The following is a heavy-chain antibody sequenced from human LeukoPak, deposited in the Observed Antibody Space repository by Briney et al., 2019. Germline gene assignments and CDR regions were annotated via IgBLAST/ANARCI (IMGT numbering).Heavy chain of an antibody. CDR3: ARERTDAFDI. Sequence: SQTLSLTCAISGDSVSSNSAAWNWVRQSPSRGLEWLGSTYYRSKGYNDYAVCGKSRITNKPDTSKNQFSLQLNSVTPEDTAVYYCARERTDAFDIWGQGTMVTVSS. CDR1: GDSVSSNSAA. D-gene: IGHD1/OR15-1a*01. CDR2: TYYRSKGYN. J-gene: IGHJ3*02. V-gene: IGHV6-1*01.